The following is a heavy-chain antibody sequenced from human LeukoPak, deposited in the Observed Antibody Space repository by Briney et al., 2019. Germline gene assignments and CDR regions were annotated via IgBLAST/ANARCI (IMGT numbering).Heavy chain of an antibody. D-gene: IGHD2-2*01. CDR2: INHSGST. CDR3: ARGCCSSTSCYPFDY. V-gene: IGHV4-34*01. J-gene: IGHJ4*02. CDR1: GGSFSGYY. Sequence: PETLSLTCAVYGGSFSGYYWSWIRQPPGKGLEWIGEINHSGSTNYNPSLKSRVTISVDTSKNQFSLKLSSVTAADTAVYYCARGCCSSTSCYPFDYWGQGTLVTVSS.